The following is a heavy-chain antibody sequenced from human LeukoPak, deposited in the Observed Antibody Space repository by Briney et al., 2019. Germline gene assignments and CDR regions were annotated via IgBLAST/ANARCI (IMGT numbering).Heavy chain of an antibody. D-gene: IGHD6-6*01. J-gene: IGHJ5*02. V-gene: IGHV1-18*01. CDR1: GYTFTSYG. CDR3: ARVKYSSSSSGFDP. CDR2: ISAYNGNT. Sequence: ASVKVSCKASGYTFTSYGISWVRQAPGQGLEWMGWISAYNGNTNYAQKLQGRVTMTTDTSTSTAYMELRSLRSDDTAVYYCARVKYSSSSSGFDPWGQGTLVTVSS.